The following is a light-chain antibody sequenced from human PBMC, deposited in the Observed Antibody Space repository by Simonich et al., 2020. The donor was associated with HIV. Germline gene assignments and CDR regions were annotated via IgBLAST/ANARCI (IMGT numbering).Light chain of an antibody. CDR1: QTVLYNSNNKNF. CDR3: QQYYTTPFT. J-gene: IGKJ2*01. CDR2: WAS. V-gene: IGKV4-1*01. Sequence: DIVMTQSPDSLAVSLGERATINCKSRQTVLYNSNNKNFLAWSQQKPGQPPELLIYWASTRESGVPDRVSGSGSGTDFTLTISGLQAEDVAVYYCQQYYTTPFTFGQGTKLGIK.